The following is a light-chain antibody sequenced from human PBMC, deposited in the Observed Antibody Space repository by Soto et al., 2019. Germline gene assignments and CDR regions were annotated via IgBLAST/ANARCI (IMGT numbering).Light chain of an antibody. CDR1: QSISNW. Sequence: DIQMTQSPSTLSASIGDRVTITCRASQSISNWLAWYQQKPGKAPKVLIYKASSLESGVPSTFSGSGSGTEFTLTISSLQPDDFAIYFCQQYTSYPYTFGQGTKLQIK. V-gene: IGKV1-5*03. CDR3: QQYTSYPYT. CDR2: KAS. J-gene: IGKJ2*01.